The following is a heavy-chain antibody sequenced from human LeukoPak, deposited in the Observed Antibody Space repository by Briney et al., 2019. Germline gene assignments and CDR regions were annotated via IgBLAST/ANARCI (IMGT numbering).Heavy chain of an antibody. D-gene: IGHD2-2*01. J-gene: IGHJ4*02. Sequence: ASVKVSCKASGYTFTSYYMHGVRQAAAQGLEWMGIINPSDGSTSYAQKFQGRVTMTRDTSTSTVYMELSSLRSEDTAVYYCARGGSSTSLAPGNPDYWGQGNLLTVSS. CDR2: INPSDGST. CDR3: ARGGSSTSLAPGNPDY. CDR1: GYTFTSYY. V-gene: IGHV1-46*01.